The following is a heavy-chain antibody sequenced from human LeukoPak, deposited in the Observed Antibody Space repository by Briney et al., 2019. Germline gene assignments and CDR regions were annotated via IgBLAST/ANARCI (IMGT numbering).Heavy chain of an antibody. CDR1: GFTFSSYN. V-gene: IGHV3-21*01. Sequence: GGSLRLSCAASGFTFSSYNMNWVRQAPGKGLEWVSSISSSSSYIYYADSVKGRFTISRDNAENSLYLQMNSLRAEDTAVYSCARFISSSWCFDYWGQGTLVTVSS. CDR2: ISSSSSYI. CDR3: ARFISSSWCFDY. J-gene: IGHJ4*02. D-gene: IGHD6-13*01.